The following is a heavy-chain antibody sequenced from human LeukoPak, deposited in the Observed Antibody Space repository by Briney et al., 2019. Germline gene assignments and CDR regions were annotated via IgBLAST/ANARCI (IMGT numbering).Heavy chain of an antibody. V-gene: IGHV4-34*01. CDR2: INHSGST. D-gene: IGHD1-26*01. Sequence: SETLSLTCAVYGGSFSGYYWRWIRQPPGKGLEWIGEINHSGSTNYNPSLKSRVTISVDTSKNQFSLKLGSVTAADTAVYYCARHDDLYRYIDSWGQGTLVTVSS. CDR3: ARHDDLYRYIDS. J-gene: IGHJ4*02. CDR1: GGSFSGYY.